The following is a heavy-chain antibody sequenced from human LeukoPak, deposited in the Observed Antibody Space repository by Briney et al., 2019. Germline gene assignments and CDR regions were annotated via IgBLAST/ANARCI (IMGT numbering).Heavy chain of an antibody. D-gene: IGHD4-17*01. Sequence: GGSLRLSCAASGFTFSNYAMHWVRQAPGKGLEWVALISYDGSNEYFADSVKGRFTISRDNSKNTLYLQMNSLRAEDTAVYYCAKYGRDYGDSSDWFDPWGQGTLVTVSS. CDR3: AKYGRDYGDSSDWFDP. V-gene: IGHV3-30*18. CDR1: GFTFSNYA. J-gene: IGHJ5*02. CDR2: ISYDGSNE.